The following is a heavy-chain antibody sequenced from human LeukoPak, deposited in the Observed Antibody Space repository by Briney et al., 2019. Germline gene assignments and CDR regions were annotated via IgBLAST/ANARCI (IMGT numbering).Heavy chain of an antibody. CDR2: ISGNNGNT. CDR3: AREVNGWEQFDY. V-gene: IGHV1-18*01. CDR1: GYSLTIYG. Sequence: GESLQISCKGSGYSLTIYGISWVRQAPGEGLEWMGWISGNNGNTHYAQKFQGRVTMTTDTSTNTVYVELRSLKSDDTAVYYCAREVNGWEQFDYWGQGTLVTVSS. D-gene: IGHD6-19*01. J-gene: IGHJ4*02.